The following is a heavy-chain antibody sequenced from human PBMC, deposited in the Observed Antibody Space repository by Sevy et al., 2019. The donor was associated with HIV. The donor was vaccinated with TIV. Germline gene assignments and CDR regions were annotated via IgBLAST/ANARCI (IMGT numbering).Heavy chain of an antibody. CDR1: GYSFTTYG. Sequence: ASVKVSCKASGYSFTTYGISWVRQAPGQGLEWMGWINAYNDNTNYAQNLQGRVTMTTDTATSTAYMELKRRTSDDTAVYYCARDGGGDYAFDVWGQGTMVTVSS. J-gene: IGHJ3*01. CDR2: INAYNDNT. D-gene: IGHD2-21*02. CDR3: ARDGGGDYAFDV. V-gene: IGHV1-18*01.